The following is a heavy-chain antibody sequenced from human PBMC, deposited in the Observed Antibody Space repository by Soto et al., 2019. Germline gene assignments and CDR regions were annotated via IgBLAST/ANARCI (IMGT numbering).Heavy chain of an antibody. CDR3: ASASGNNYGVGTNYYFDY. Sequence: QVQLVQSGAEVKKPGSSVKVSCKTSGGTFSTYSIVWVRQAPGEGLEWMGGIIPIFGTANYAQKFQDRVTITADKSTKTAFMELSSLKSDDTAMYYCASASGNNYGVGTNYYFDYWGQGTLVTVSS. CDR2: IIPIFGTA. CDR1: GGTFSTYS. D-gene: IGHD1-26*01. J-gene: IGHJ4*02. V-gene: IGHV1-69*06.